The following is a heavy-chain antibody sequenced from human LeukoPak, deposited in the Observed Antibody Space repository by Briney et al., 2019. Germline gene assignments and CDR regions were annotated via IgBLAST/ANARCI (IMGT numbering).Heavy chain of an antibody. CDR1: GFTFDDYG. J-gene: IGHJ3*01. V-gene: IGHV3-9*03. D-gene: IGHD3-10*01. CDR2: ISWNGAYI. CDR3: VKVNNYYASGSLHDPFDV. Sequence: PGKSLRLSCATSGFTFDDYGMHWVRQPPGKGLEWISGISWNGAYIRYADSVKGRFTVSRDNAKNSLYLQMNSLRPEDMALYYCVKVNNYYASGSLHDPFDVWGQGRMVTVSS.